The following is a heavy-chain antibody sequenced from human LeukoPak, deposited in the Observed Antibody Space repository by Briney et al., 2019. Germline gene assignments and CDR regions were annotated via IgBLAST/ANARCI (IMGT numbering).Heavy chain of an antibody. D-gene: IGHD3-10*01. CDR1: GFTFSSYG. CDR2: IRYDGSNK. V-gene: IGHV3-30*02. CDR3: AKDGSFGELSFDY. J-gene: IGHJ4*02. Sequence: GGSLRLSCAASGFTFSSYGMHWVRQAPGKGLEWVAFIRYDGSNKYYADSVKGRFTISRDNSKNTLYLQMNSLRAEDTAVYYCAKDGSFGELSFDYWGQGTLVTVSS.